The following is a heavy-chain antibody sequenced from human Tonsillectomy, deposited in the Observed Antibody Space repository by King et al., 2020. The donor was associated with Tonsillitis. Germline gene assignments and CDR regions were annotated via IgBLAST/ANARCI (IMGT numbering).Heavy chain of an antibody. CDR2: IYSGGST. V-gene: IGHV3-66*01. D-gene: IGHD4-17*01. CDR1: GFTVSSNY. CDR3: AREVDYGDPFDS. J-gene: IGHJ4*02. Sequence: VQLVESGGGLVQPGGSLRLSCAASGFTVSSNYMSWVRQAPGKGLEWVSVIYSGGSTYYADSVKGRFTISRDNSKNTLYLQMKSLGAEDTAVYYCAREVDYGDPFDSWGQGTLVTVSS.